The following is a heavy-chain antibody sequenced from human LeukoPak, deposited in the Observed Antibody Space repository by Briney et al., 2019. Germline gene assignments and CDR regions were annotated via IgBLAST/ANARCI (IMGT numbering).Heavy chain of an antibody. CDR3: ARLFIVVVPAADAKPYDAFDI. J-gene: IGHJ3*02. V-gene: IGHV3-9*01. Sequence: QPGGSLRLSCTASGFTFDDYALHWVRHAPGKGLEWVSGISWNRGSIDYADSVKGRFTISRDNAKNSLYLQMNSLRAEDTAVYYSARLFIVVVPAADAKPYDAFDIWGQGTMVTVSS. CDR1: GFTFDDYA. D-gene: IGHD2-2*01. CDR2: ISWNRGSI.